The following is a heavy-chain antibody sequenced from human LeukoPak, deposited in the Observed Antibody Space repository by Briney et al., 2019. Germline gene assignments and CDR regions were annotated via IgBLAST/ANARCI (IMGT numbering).Heavy chain of an antibody. CDR3: ARVNYYDSSGYYYLSAFDI. J-gene: IGHJ3*02. CDR1: GFTFSTYP. Sequence: GGSLRLSCAASGFTFSTYPMHWVRQAPGKGLEWVAVMSFDGDSEYYSDSVRGRFTVSRDNAKSTLYLQMNSLRPEDTAVYFCARVNYYDSSGYYYLSAFDIWGQGTMVTVSS. V-gene: IGHV3-30-3*01. D-gene: IGHD3-22*01. CDR2: MSFDGDSE.